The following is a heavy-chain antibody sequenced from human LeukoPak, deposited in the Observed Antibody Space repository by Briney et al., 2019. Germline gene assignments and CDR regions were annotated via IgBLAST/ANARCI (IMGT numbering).Heavy chain of an antibody. Sequence: SETLSLTCTVSGGSISSSSYYWGWLRQPPGKGLEWIGSIYYSGSTYYNPSLKSRVTISVDTSKNQFSLKLSSVTAADTAVYYCARDRGVTAASLEYCSGGSCPPSIYYYYMDVWGKGTTVTVSS. CDR2: IYYSGST. CDR3: ARDRGVTAASLEYCSGGSCPPSIYYYYMDV. J-gene: IGHJ6*03. V-gene: IGHV4-39*07. CDR1: GGSISSSSYY. D-gene: IGHD2-15*01.